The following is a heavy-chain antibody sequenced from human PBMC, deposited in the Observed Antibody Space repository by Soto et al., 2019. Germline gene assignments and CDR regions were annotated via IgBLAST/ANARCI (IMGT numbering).Heavy chain of an antibody. CDR2: IYYSGST. J-gene: IGHJ4*02. D-gene: IGHD6-19*01. V-gene: IGHV4-39*01. CDR1: GGSISSSSYY. Sequence: PSETLSLTCTVSGGSISSSSYYWGWIRQPPGKGLEWIGSIYYSGSTYYNPSLKSRVTISVDTSKNQFSLKLSSVTAADTAVYYCARQDSSGWFKTDYWGQGTQVTVSS. CDR3: ARQDSSGWFKTDY.